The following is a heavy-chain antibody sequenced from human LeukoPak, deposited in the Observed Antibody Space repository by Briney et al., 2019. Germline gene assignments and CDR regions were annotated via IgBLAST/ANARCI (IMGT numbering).Heavy chain of an antibody. V-gene: IGHV1-69*05. Sequence: SVKVSCKASGGTFSSYATSWVRQAPGQGLEWMGGIIPIFGTANYAQKFQGRVTITTDESTSTAYMELSSLRSEDTAVYYCARGRDIVVVVAATPYYFDYWGQGTLVTVSS. D-gene: IGHD2-15*01. CDR3: ARGRDIVVVVAATPYYFDY. J-gene: IGHJ4*02. CDR1: GGTFSSYA. CDR2: IIPIFGTA.